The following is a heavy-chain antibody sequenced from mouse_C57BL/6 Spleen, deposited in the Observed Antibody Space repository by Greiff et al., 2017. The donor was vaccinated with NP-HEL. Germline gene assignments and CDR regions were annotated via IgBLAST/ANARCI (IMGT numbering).Heavy chain of an antibody. J-gene: IGHJ4*01. D-gene: IGHD2-4*01. CDR1: GFNIKNTY. Sequence: EVQLQQSVAELVRPGASVKLSCTDSGFNIKNTYIHWVKQRPEQGLEWIGRIDPANGNTKYAPKFQGKATITADTSSNTAYLQLSSLTSEDTAIYYCARSGGLRLNYAMDYWGQGTSVTVSS. CDR3: ARSGGLRLNYAMDY. CDR2: IDPANGNT. V-gene: IGHV14-3*01.